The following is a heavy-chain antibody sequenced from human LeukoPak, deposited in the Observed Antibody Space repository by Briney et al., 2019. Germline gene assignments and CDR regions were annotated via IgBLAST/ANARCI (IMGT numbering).Heavy chain of an antibody. CDR3: ARAAAGSQTPDY. J-gene: IGHJ4*02. Sequence: GGSLRLSCAASGFSVGSHYMTWVRQAPGQGLEWVSVNIDGSTYYADSVEGRFTISRDNTKNTLYLQMNSLRPEDTAVYYCARAAAGSQTPDYWGQGTLVTVSS. V-gene: IGHV3-53*05. CDR2: NIDGST. CDR1: GFSVGSHY. D-gene: IGHD6-13*01.